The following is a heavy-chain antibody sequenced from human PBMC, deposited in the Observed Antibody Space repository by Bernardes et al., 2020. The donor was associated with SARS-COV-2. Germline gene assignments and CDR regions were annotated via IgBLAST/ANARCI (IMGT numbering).Heavy chain of an antibody. CDR2: INPNSGGT. CDR3: ARWAGAYSSFSGGYYYGMDV. D-gene: IGHD6-6*01. J-gene: IGHJ6*02. V-gene: IGHV1-2*02. CDR1: GSTFTGYF. Sequence: ASVKVSCKASGSTFTGYFMHWVRQAPGQGLEWMGWINPNSGGTNYAQKFQGRVTMTRDTSISTAYMELSRLRSDDTAVYYCARWAGAYSSFSGGYYYGMDVWGQGTTVTVSS.